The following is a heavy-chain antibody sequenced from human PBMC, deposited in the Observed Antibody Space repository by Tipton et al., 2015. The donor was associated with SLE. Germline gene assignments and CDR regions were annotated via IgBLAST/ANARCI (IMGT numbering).Heavy chain of an antibody. CDR1: GYSISSGYY. Sequence: TLSLTCTVSGYSISSGYYWGWIRQPPGKGLEWIGEINHSGSTNYNPSLKSRVTISVDTSKNQFSLKLSSVTAADTAVYYCARDYGDLYYFDYWGQGTLVTVSS. J-gene: IGHJ4*02. CDR3: ARDYGDLYYFDY. V-gene: IGHV4-38-2*02. CDR2: INHSGST. D-gene: IGHD4-17*01.